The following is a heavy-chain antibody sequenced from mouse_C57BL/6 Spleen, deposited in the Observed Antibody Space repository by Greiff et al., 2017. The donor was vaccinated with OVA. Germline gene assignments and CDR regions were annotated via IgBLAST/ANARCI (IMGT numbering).Heavy chain of an antibody. V-gene: IGHV5-4*03. CDR1: GFTFSSYA. J-gene: IGHJ3*01. D-gene: IGHD2-3*01. CDR3: ARVDGYFLAY. Sequence: DVKLVESGGGLVKPGGSLKLSCAASGFTFSSYAMSWVRQTPEKRLEWVATISDGGSYTYYPDNVKGRFTISRDNAKNNLYLQMSHLKSEDTAMYYCARVDGYFLAYWGQGTLVTVSA. CDR2: ISDGGSYT.